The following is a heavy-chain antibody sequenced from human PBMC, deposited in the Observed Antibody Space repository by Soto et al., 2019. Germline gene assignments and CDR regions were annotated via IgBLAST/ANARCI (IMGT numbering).Heavy chain of an antibody. D-gene: IGHD5-12*01. CDR2: IYYSGST. CDR1: GGSISSYY. J-gene: IGHJ5*02. Sequence: QVQLQESGPGLVKPSETLSLTCTVSGGSISSYYWSWIRQPPGKGLEWIGYIYYSGSTNYNPALRSRGTISVDTSKNQFSLKLSSVTAADTAVYYCARDNSGYSPGWFDPWGQGTLVTVSS. V-gene: IGHV4-59*01. CDR3: ARDNSGYSPGWFDP.